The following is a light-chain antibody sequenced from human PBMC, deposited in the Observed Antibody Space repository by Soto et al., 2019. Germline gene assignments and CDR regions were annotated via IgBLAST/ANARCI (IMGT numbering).Light chain of an antibody. CDR3: QQYNNWPIT. CDR1: QTVINN. CDR2: GAS. V-gene: IGKV3-15*01. J-gene: IGKJ5*01. Sequence: EIVMTQSPATLSVSPGERATVSCRASQTVINNLAWYQQKPGQAPRLLIYGASTRATGIPARFSGSGSGTEFTLTISSLQSEDFEVYYCQQYNNWPITFGQGTRLEIK.